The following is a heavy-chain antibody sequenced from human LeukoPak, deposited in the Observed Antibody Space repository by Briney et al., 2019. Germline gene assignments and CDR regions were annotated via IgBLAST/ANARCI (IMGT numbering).Heavy chain of an antibody. CDR3: ARAPTVIAATYYFDY. CDR1: GFTFSSYA. Sequence: GRSLRLSCAASGFTFSSYAMHWVRQAPGKGLEWVAVISYDGSNKYYADSVKGRLTISRDNSKNKLYLQMNSLRAEDTAVYYCARAPTVIAATYYFDYWGQGTLVTVSS. D-gene: IGHD6-6*01. V-gene: IGHV3-30*04. CDR2: ISYDGSNK. J-gene: IGHJ4*02.